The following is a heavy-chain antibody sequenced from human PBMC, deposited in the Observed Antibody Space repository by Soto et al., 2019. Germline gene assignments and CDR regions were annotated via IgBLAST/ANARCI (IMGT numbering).Heavy chain of an antibody. V-gene: IGHV5-10-1*01. J-gene: IGHJ6*03. CDR1: GYSFTSYW. CDR3: ARHLVVASYMDV. Sequence: GESLKISCKGSGYSFTSYWISWVRQMPGKGLEWMGRIDPSDSYTNYSPSFQGHVTISADKSISTAYLQWSSLKASDTAMYYCARHLVVASYMDVWGKGTTVTVSS. CDR2: IDPSDSYT. D-gene: IGHD2-2*01.